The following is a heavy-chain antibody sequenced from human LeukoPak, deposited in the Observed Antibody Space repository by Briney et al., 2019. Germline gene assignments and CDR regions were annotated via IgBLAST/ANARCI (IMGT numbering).Heavy chain of an antibody. CDR2: IYYSGST. CDR1: GGSVSSSYY. D-gene: IGHD6-13*01. CDR3: ARVSQQLVLYRYYYYMDV. J-gene: IGHJ6*03. Sequence: SGTLSLTCDVSGGSVSSSYYWSWIRQPPGKGLEWIGYIYYSGSTNYNPSLKSRVTISVDTSKNQFSLKLSSVTAADTAVYYCARVSQQLVLYRYYYYMDVWGKGTTVTISS. V-gene: IGHV4-61*01.